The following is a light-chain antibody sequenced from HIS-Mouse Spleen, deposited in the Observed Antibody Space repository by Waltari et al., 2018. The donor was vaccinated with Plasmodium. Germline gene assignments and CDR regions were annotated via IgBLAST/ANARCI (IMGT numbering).Light chain of an antibody. V-gene: IGKV1-5*03. J-gene: IGKJ1*01. Sequence: DIQMTQSPSTLSASVGARVTITFRASQSISSWLAWDQQKPGKAPKLLIYKASSLESGVPSRFSGSGSGTEFTLTISSLQPDDFATYYCQQYNSYSWMFGQGTKVEIK. CDR1: QSISSW. CDR3: QQYNSYSWM. CDR2: KAS.